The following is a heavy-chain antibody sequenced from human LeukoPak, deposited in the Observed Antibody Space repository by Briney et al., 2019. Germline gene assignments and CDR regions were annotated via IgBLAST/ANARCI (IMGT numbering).Heavy chain of an antibody. D-gene: IGHD2-15*01. V-gene: IGHV3-30*03. Sequence: GGSLRLSCAASGFTFSSYAMGWVRQAPGKGLEWVTLISYDGSNKYYADSVKGRFTISRDNSKNTLYLQMNSLRAGDTAVYYCARDCTGGTCYDAFDIWGQGTMVTVSS. CDR1: GFTFSSYA. CDR3: ARDCTGGTCYDAFDI. J-gene: IGHJ3*02. CDR2: ISYDGSNK.